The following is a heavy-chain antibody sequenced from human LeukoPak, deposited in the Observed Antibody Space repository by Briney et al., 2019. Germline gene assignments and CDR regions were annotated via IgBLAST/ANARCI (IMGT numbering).Heavy chain of an antibody. CDR3: ARGGRVPAAILLR. Sequence: PGGSLRLSCAASGFTFSSYAMHWVRQAPGKGLEYVSAISSNGGSTYYANSVEGRFTISRDNSKNTLYLQMGSLRAEDMAVYYCARGGRVPAAILLRWGQGTLVTVSS. J-gene: IGHJ4*02. CDR2: ISSNGGST. CDR1: GFTFSSYA. V-gene: IGHV3-64*01. D-gene: IGHD2-2*02.